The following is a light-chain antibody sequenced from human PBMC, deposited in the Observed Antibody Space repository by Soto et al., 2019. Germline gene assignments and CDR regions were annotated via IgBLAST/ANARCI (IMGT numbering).Light chain of an antibody. Sequence: DIKMSQSPASLSASVGDRVAITCQASQSISSYLNWYQQKPGKAPKLLIYAASSLQSGVPSRFSGSGSGADFTLTISSLQPEDFATYYCQQSYSGPLTFGGGTKVAIK. V-gene: IGKV1-39*01. CDR2: AAS. J-gene: IGKJ4*01. CDR1: QSISSY. CDR3: QQSYSGPLT.